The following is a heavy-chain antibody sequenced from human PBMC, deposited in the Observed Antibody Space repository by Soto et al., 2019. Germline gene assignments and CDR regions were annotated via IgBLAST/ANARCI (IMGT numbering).Heavy chain of an antibody. CDR1: GEPISGTSYY. CDR3: ARPGSSSGWFYFDD. J-gene: IGHJ4*02. D-gene: IGHD6-19*01. CDR2: IHSSGST. V-gene: IGHV4-39*02. Sequence: QLQLQESGPGLVKPSETLSLTCIVSGEPISGTSYYWAWIRQPPGKGLEWIGSIHSSGSTYYNPSVKSRVTISVDTSKNHFSLKLSSVTAADTAVYFCARPGSSSGWFYFDDWGQGALVTVSA.